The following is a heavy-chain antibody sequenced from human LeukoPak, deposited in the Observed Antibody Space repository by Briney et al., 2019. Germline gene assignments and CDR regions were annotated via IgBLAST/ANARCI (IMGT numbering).Heavy chain of an antibody. CDR1: GFTFSSYA. Sequence: AGGSLRLSCAASGFTFSSYAMHWVRQAPGKGLEWVAVISYDGSNKYYADSVKGRFTISRDNSKNTLYLQMNSLRAEDTAVYYCARDQLLWFGEPNDAFDIWGQGTMVTVSS. D-gene: IGHD3-10*01. J-gene: IGHJ3*02. V-gene: IGHV3-30-3*01. CDR2: ISYDGSNK. CDR3: ARDQLLWFGEPNDAFDI.